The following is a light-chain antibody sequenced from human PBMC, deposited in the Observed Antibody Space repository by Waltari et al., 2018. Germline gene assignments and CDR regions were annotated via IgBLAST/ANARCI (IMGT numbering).Light chain of an antibody. Sequence: SYELTQSPSLSVSPGQTARITCSGDALPNQYAYWYQQKPGQAPVLVMYKDSGRPSRIPARFSGSSSGTTVTLTITAVQAEDEADYYCHSADNSNSYQVFGGGTKLTVL. V-gene: IGLV3-25*03. CDR3: HSADNSNSYQV. CDR1: ALPNQY. CDR2: KDS. J-gene: IGLJ2*01.